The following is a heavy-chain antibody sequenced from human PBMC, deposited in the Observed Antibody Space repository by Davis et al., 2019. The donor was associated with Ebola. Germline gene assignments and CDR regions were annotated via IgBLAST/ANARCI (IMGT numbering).Heavy chain of an antibody. J-gene: IGHJ5*02. Sequence: SETLSLTCAVSGGSISGGYSWSWIRQPLGKGLEWIGYISHTGYTFYNPFLKSRVTISVDRSKNQFSLKLTSVTAADTAVYYCARHPDYDFWSGYPRGWFDPWGQGTLVTVSS. CDR3: ARHPDYDFWSGYPRGWFDP. CDR2: ISHTGYT. V-gene: IGHV4-30-2*01. D-gene: IGHD3-3*01. CDR1: GGSISGGYS.